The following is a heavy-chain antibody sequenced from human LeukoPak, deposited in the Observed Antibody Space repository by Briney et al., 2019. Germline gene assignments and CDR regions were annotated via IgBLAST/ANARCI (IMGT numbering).Heavy chain of an antibody. J-gene: IGHJ1*01. CDR1: GGSITSYY. D-gene: IGHD5-18*01. Sequence: PSETLSLTCTVSGGSITSYYWGWIRQPPGRGLEWIGYIYYSGSTSYNPSLKSRVTISVDMSKNQFSLNLSSVTAADTAVYYCARDGRSYGEVQHWGQGTLVTVSS. CDR2: IYYSGST. CDR3: ARDGRSYGEVQH. V-gene: IGHV4-59*01.